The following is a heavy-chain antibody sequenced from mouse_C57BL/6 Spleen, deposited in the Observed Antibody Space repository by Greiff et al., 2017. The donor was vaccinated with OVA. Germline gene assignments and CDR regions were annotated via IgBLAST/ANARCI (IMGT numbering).Heavy chain of an antibody. CDR3: ARGDCDGGAWFAY. Sequence: QVQLQQSGAELVRPGASVKLSCKASGYTFTDYYVNWVKQRPGQGLEWIARIYPGSGNTYYNEKFKGKGTLTAEKSSSTAYMQLSSLTSEDSAVYFCARGDCDGGAWFAYWGQGTLVTVSA. V-gene: IGHV1-76*01. J-gene: IGHJ3*01. CDR1: GYTFTDYY. CDR2: IYPGSGNT. D-gene: IGHD2-4*01.